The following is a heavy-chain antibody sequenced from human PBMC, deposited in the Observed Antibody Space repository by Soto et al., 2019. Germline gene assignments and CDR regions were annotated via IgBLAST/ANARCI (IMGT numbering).Heavy chain of an antibody. J-gene: IGHJ4*02. Sequence: QVQLVESGGGVVQPGGSLTLSCAASRFTFSNYGMHWVRQAPGEGLEWVAVISYDGTNHYYADSVRGRFTLSRDNSKNTLYLHMARLTSDDTAVYYCASDTKTGVVVPGAPNYWGQGTLVAVSS. CDR3: ASDTKTGVVVPGAPNY. V-gene: IGHV3-30*03. CDR2: ISYDGTNH. D-gene: IGHD2-2*01. CDR1: RFTFSNYG.